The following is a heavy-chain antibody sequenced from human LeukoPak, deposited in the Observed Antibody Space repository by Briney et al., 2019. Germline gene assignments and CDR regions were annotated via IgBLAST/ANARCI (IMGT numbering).Heavy chain of an antibody. Sequence: GASVKVSCKASGYTFTGYYMHWVRQAPGQGLEWMGWINPNSGGTNYAQKFQGRVTMTRDTSISTAYMELSRLRSDDTAVYYCARTLSEYYYDSSGYSHYYYYMDVWGKGTTVTVSS. V-gene: IGHV1-2*02. CDR2: INPNSGGT. CDR1: GYTFTGYY. D-gene: IGHD3-22*01. CDR3: ARTLSEYYYDSSGYSHYYYYMDV. J-gene: IGHJ6*03.